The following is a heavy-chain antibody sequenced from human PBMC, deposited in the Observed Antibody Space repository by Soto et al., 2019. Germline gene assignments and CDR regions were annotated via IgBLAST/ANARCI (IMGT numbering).Heavy chain of an antibody. J-gene: IGHJ6*02. CDR1: GFTFSSYA. V-gene: IGHV3-23*01. CDR2: IRSSGDRT. Sequence: GGSLRLSCAASGFTFSSYAMSWVRQAPGKGLEWVSVIRSSGDRTYYADSVKGRFTISRDNSKNTLYMQMNSLRAEDTAVYYCAKQQGPGTPYYYAMDVWGQGTTVTVSS. D-gene: IGHD1-1*01. CDR3: AKQQGPGTPYYYAMDV.